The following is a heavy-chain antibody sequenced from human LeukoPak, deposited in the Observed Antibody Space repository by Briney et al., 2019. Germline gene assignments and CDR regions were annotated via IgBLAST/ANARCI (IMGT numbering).Heavy chain of an antibody. V-gene: IGHV4-30-2*01. Sequence: SETLFLTCTVSGGSISSGGYYWSWIRQPPGKGLEWIGYIYHSGSTYYNPSLKSRVTISVDRSKNQFSLSLSSVTAADTAVYYCARITFVVEGYGMDVWGQGTTVTVSS. CDR3: ARITFVVEGYGMDV. CDR1: GGSISSGGYY. D-gene: IGHD2-21*01. CDR2: IYHSGST. J-gene: IGHJ6*02.